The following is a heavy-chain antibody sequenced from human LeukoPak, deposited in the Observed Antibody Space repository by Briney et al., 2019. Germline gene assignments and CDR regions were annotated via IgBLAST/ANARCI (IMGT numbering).Heavy chain of an antibody. CDR2: IYYSGST. D-gene: IGHD4/OR15-4a*01. V-gene: IGHV4-30-4*01. CDR3: ARSRSDSSGSNYPDAFDI. CDR1: GGSISSGDYY. J-gene: IGHJ3*02. Sequence: SETLSLTCTVSGGSISSGDYYWSWIRQPPGKGLEWIGYIYYSGSTYYNPSLKSRVTISVDTSKNQFSLKLSSVTAADTAVYYCARSRSDSSGSNYPDAFDIWGQGTMVTVSS.